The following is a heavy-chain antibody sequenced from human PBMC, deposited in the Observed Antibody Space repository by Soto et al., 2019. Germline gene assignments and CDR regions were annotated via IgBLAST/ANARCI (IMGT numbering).Heavy chain of an antibody. D-gene: IGHD2-15*01. CDR2: INSDGSVS. Sequence: EVKLVESGGGLVQPGGSLRLSCAASGFTFSNYWMYWVRQAPGQGLVWVSRINSDGSVSRYADSVKGRLTISRDNVKNTLDLQMNSLRVEDTAVDYCARGDCVGGSCYSLAASVYYYMDVWGKWTTVTVFS. CDR3: ARGDCVGGSCYSLAASVYYYMDV. V-gene: IGHV3-74*01. J-gene: IGHJ6*03. CDR1: GFTFSNYW.